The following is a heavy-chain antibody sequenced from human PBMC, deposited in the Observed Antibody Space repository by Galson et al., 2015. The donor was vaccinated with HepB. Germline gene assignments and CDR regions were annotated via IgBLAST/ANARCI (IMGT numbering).Heavy chain of an antibody. D-gene: IGHD3-10*01. CDR1: GGSISGNNYY. CDR3: ARVGDVPPHYYMDV. CDR2: IYYSGST. J-gene: IGHJ6*03. Sequence: TLSLTCTVSGGSISGNNYYWAWIRQPPGKGLEWIGSIYYSGSTYYTPSLKRRVTISVDTSKNQFSLKLTSVTAADTAIYYCARVGDVPPHYYMDVWGKGTTVVVSS. V-gene: IGHV4-39*07.